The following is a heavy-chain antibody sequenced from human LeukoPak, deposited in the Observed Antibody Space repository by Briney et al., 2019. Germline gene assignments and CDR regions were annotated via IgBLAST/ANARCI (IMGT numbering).Heavy chain of an antibody. D-gene: IGHD1-7*01. CDR1: GFTFSRHS. Sequence: PGGSLRLSCAASGFTFSRHSINWVRQAPGKGLEWVSSISSSCSYIYYADSVKGRFTISRDNAKNSLYLQMNSLRAEDTAVYYCARDSGNYLDAFDIWGQGTMATVSS. CDR2: ISSSCSYI. CDR3: ARDSGNYLDAFDI. V-gene: IGHV3-21*01. J-gene: IGHJ3*02.